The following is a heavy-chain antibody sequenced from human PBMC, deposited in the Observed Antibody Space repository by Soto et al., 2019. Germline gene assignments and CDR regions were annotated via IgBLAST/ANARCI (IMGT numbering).Heavy chain of an antibody. Sequence: QVQLVESGGGLVQPGRSLRLSCVVSGFTFSNYGMHWVRQAPGKGLELVADIWYDGSGQRYAGSVQGRVTISRDNSKNESYLQIIRLRVDDAAGYYCAKDEVSRNYYVPSVGVWGQGTTVTVSS. V-gene: IGHV3-33*03. CDR3: AKDEVSRNYYVPSVGV. CDR1: GFTFSNYG. J-gene: IGHJ6*02. D-gene: IGHD1-26*01. CDR2: IWYDGSGQ.